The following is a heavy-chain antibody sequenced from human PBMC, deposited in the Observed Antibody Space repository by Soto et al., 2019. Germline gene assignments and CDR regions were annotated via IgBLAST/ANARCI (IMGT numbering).Heavy chain of an antibody. Sequence: ASVKVSCKASGYTFTSYGISWVRQAPGQGLEWMGWISAYNGNTNYAQKLQGRVTMTTETSTSTAYMELRSLRSDDTAVYYCAIGVGITIFGVVIKDDAFDIWGQGTMVTVSS. CDR3: AIGVGITIFGVVIKDDAFDI. D-gene: IGHD3-3*01. CDR1: GYTFTSYG. J-gene: IGHJ3*02. CDR2: ISAYNGNT. V-gene: IGHV1-18*01.